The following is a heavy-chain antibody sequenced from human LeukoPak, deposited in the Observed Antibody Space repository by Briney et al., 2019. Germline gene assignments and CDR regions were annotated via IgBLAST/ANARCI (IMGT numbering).Heavy chain of an antibody. CDR1: GFTFTSYA. Sequence: GGSLRLSCAASGFTFTSYAMSWVRQTPGQGLDWVSSISGSGVTTYYADPVKGRFTISRDNSKNTLYLQMNSLRAGDTAIYFCAKDQLTTVTTSFDYWGQGTLVTVSS. V-gene: IGHV3-23*01. D-gene: IGHD4-11*01. CDR2: ISGSGVTT. J-gene: IGHJ4*02. CDR3: AKDQLTTVTTSFDY.